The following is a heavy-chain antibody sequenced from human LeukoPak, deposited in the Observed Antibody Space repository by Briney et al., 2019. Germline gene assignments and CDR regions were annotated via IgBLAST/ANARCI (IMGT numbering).Heavy chain of an antibody. Sequence: ASVKVSCKASGYTFTSYDINWVRQATGQGLEWMGWMNPNSGNTGYAQKFQGRVTMTRNTSISTAYMELGSPRSEDTAVYYRAIPMVRVTYHFDYWGQGTLVTVSS. D-gene: IGHD3-10*01. J-gene: IGHJ4*02. V-gene: IGHV1-8*01. CDR3: AIPMVRVTYHFDY. CDR1: GYTFTSYD. CDR2: MNPNSGNT.